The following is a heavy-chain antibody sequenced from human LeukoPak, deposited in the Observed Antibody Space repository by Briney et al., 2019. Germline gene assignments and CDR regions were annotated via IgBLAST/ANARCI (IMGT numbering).Heavy chain of an antibody. CDR1: GFIFCRYA. V-gene: IGHV3-23*01. CDR2: ICGGGDTT. CDR3: AKALLIRGLMGESTA. Sequence: GGSLRLSCAASGFIFCRYAMSWVPQAPGKGLERVSDICGGGDTTYYADSVKGRFTIPRDRAKNTLFLQRNSRGAEDPAVYFCAKALLIRGLMGESTAWGGGTMVTISS. D-gene: IGHD3-10*01. J-gene: IGHJ3*01.